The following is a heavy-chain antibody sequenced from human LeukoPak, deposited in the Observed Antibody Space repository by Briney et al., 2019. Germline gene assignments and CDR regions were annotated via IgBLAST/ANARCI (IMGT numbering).Heavy chain of an antibody. D-gene: IGHD4-23*01. V-gene: IGHV3-23*01. CDR1: GFTFSRYA. CDR3: ALSVVSTIYYYYYGMDV. CDR2: ISGSGGST. J-gene: IGHJ6*02. Sequence: PGASLRLSCAASGFTFSRYAMSWVRQAPGKGLEWVSAISGSGGSTYYAESVKGRFTISRDNSKNTLYLQMNSLRAEDTAVYYCALSVVSTIYYYYYGMDVWGQGTTVTVSS.